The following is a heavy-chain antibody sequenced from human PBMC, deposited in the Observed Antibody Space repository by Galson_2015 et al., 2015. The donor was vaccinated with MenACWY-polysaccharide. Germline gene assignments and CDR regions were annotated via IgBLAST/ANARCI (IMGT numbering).Heavy chain of an antibody. CDR1: GYTFTYND. CDR3: ARGHYGA. V-gene: IGHV1-8*01. J-gene: IGHJ5*02. D-gene: IGHD3-10*01. Sequence: SVKVSCKASGYTFTYNDINWVRQATGQRLEWMGLMNPRSGRTEYAQKFQGRVTMTSNTAISTAYMELTSLRSEDTAVYYCARGHYGAWGQGTLVIVS. CDR2: MNPRSGRT.